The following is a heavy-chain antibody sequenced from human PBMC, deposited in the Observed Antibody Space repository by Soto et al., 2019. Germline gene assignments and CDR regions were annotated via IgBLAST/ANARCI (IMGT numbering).Heavy chain of an antibody. CDR3: ARTRDFWSGNDAFDI. CDR1: GGSISSGGYY. V-gene: IGHV4-31*03. CDR2: TYYSGST. Sequence: PSETLSLTCTVSGGSISSGGYYWNWIRQHPGKGLEWIGYTYYSGSTYYNPSLNSRVTISADTSKNQFSLKLSSVTAADTAVYYCARTRDFWSGNDAFDIWGQGTMVTVSS. D-gene: IGHD3-3*01. J-gene: IGHJ3*02.